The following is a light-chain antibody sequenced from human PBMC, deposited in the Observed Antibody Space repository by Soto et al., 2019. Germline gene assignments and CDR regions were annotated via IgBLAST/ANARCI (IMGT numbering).Light chain of an antibody. J-gene: IGKJ2*01. CDR2: GAS. Sequence: EIVMTQSPATLSLSPGERAALSCRASQGISSELAWYQQNPGQPPRLLIYGASTRATGVPARFTGSGSGSDFTLTISGLPSEDFAVYYCQQGHHWPLTVGQGTRLEI. V-gene: IGKV3-15*01. CDR1: QGISSE. CDR3: QQGHHWPLT.